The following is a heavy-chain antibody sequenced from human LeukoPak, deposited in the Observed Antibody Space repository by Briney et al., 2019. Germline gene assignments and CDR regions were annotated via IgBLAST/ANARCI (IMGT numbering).Heavy chain of an antibody. Sequence: PGGSLRLSCAASGFTFSDYAMQWVRQAPGRGLEFVSVISSSGGTTYYANSVKGRFTISRDNSKNTLWLQMGSLRDEDMAVYYCARWHISSAVAFDLWGQGTMVTVSS. D-gene: IGHD2-21*01. CDR2: ISSSGGTT. CDR1: GFTFSDYA. V-gene: IGHV3-64*01. CDR3: ARWHISSAVAFDL. J-gene: IGHJ3*01.